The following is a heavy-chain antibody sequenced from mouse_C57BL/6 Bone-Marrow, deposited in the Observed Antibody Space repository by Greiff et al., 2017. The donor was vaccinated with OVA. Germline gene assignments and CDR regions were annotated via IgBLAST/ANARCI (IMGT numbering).Heavy chain of an antibody. CDR1: GYAFSSSW. D-gene: IGHD2-3*01. CDR3: ALSLFWYFDV. V-gene: IGHV1-82*01. J-gene: IGHJ1*03. CDR2: IYPGDGDT. Sequence: VKVVESGPELVKPGASVKISCKASGYAFSSSWMNWVKQRPGKGLEWIGRIYPGDGDTNYNGKFKGKATLTADKSSSTAYMHLSSLTSEDSAVYFCALSLFWYFDVWGTGTTVTVSS.